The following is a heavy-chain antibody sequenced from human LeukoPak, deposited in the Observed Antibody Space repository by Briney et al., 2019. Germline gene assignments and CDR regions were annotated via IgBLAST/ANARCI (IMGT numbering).Heavy chain of an antibody. V-gene: IGHV4-34*01. J-gene: IGHJ6*02. Sequence: SSETLSLTCAVYGGSFSGYYWSWIRQPPGKGLEWIGEINHSGSTNYNPSLKSRVTISVDTSKNQFSLKLSSVTAADTAVYYCARTPYVLHSPYYYYYYGMDVWGQGTTVTVSS. CDR2: INHSGST. D-gene: IGHD2/OR15-2a*01. CDR3: ARTPYVLHSPYYYYYYGMDV. CDR1: GGSFSGYY.